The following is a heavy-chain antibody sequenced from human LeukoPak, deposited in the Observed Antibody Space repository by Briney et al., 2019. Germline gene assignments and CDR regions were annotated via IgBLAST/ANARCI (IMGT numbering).Heavy chain of an antibody. J-gene: IGHJ3*01. CDR2: INSDGSST. CDR1: GLTFSSYW. Sequence: GGTLRLSCVASGLTFSSYWMHWVRHAPGKGLVWVSRINSDGSSTSYADSVKGRFTVSRDNAKNTLYLQMNSLRAEDTAVYYCARVQGHPLNGLDVWGQGTMVTVSS. D-gene: IGHD2-8*01. V-gene: IGHV3-74*01. CDR3: ARVQGHPLNGLDV.